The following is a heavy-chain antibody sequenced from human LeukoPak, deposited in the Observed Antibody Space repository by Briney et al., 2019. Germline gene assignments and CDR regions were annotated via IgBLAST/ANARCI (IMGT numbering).Heavy chain of an antibody. CDR1: GFTVSSNF. D-gene: IGHD2-2*01. J-gene: IGHJ6*03. Sequence: QPGGSLRLSCAASGFTVSSNFMTWVRQAPGKWLEWVSVVNAGGTTYYADSVKGRFTISRDNSKNTLYLQMNSLRAEDTAVYYCARCGMPYYYYYMDVWGKGTTATLSS. CDR2: VNAGGTT. CDR3: ARCGMPYYYYYMDV. V-gene: IGHV3-66*01.